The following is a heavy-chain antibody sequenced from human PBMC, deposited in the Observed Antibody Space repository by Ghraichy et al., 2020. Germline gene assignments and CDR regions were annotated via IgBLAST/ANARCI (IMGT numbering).Heavy chain of an antibody. CDR1: GGSISSSSYY. J-gene: IGHJ6*02. CDR3: ANAGTGFHFYYGLDV. D-gene: IGHD3/OR15-3a*01. CDR2: MYYSGST. Sequence: SETLSLTCTVSGGSISSSSYYWGWIRQPPGKGLEWIGSMYYSGSTYYNPSLKSRVTISVDTSKNQFSLELSSVTAADTAVYYCANAGTGFHFYYGLDVWGQGTTVTVSS. V-gene: IGHV4-39*01.